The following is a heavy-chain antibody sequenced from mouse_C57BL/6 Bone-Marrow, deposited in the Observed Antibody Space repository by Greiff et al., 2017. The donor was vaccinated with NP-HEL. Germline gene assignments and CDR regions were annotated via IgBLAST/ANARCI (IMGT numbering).Heavy chain of an antibody. V-gene: IGHV6-6*01. D-gene: IGHD1-1*01. Sequence: EVKLVESGGGLVQPGGSMKLSCAASGFTFSDAWMDWVRQSPEKGLAWVAEIRHKANNHATYYAVSVKERFTISRDDSKSSVYLQMNSLRAEDSSIYYSTRNTVVARDAMDYWGQGTTVTVSS. CDR3: TRNTVVARDAMDY. CDR2: IRHKANNHAT. J-gene: IGHJ4*01. CDR1: GFTFSDAW.